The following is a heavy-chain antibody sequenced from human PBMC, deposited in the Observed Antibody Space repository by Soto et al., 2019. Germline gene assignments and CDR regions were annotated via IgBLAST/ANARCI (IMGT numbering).Heavy chain of an antibody. CDR2: ISAYNGNT. D-gene: IGHD3-22*01. J-gene: IGHJ1*01. CDR3: TRENYESTGYYPMSL. Sequence: ASVKVSCKASGYTFTSYGISWVRQAPGQGLEWMGWISAYNGNTNYAQKLQGRVTFDRDTSASTAYMELSSLRSEDTAIYFCTRENYESTGYYPMSLWGQGTPVTVSS. CDR1: GYTFTSYG. V-gene: IGHV1-18*01.